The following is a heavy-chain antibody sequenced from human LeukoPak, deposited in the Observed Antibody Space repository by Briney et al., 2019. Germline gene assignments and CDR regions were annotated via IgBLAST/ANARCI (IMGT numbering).Heavy chain of an antibody. Sequence: GGSLRLSCAASGFTFSSYEMNWVRQAPGKGLEWVSYISSSGSTIYYADSVKGRFTISRDNAKNSLYLQMNSLRAEDTAVYYCARDGDTVDSDAFDIWGQGTMVTVSS. CDR1: GFTFSSYE. CDR2: ISSSGSTI. V-gene: IGHV3-48*03. CDR3: ARDGDTVDSDAFDI. J-gene: IGHJ3*02. D-gene: IGHD4-23*01.